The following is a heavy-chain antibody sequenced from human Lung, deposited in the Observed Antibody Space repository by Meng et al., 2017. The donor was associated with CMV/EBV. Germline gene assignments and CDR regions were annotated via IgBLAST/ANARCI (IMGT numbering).Heavy chain of an antibody. CDR1: GGSIRRRSYC. V-gene: IGHV4-39*01. CDR3: ASPSPHYDT. Sequence: LTCTVSGGSIRRRSYCWGWVRQPPGKGMEWIESIYYTGYTYQNPSLKSRVIMSVDTSKNQFSLELTSVTAADTAVYYCASPSPHYDTWGQGTLVTVSS. CDR2: IYYTGYT. D-gene: IGHD3-9*01. J-gene: IGHJ5*02.